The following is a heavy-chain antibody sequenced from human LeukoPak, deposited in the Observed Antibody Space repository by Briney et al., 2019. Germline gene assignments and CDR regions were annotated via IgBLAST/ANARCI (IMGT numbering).Heavy chain of an antibody. V-gene: IGHV1-69*04. J-gene: IGHJ4*02. D-gene: IGHD5-24*01. CDR1: GGTFSSYA. Sequence: ASVKVSCKASGGTFSSYAISWVRQAPGQGLEWMGRIIPILGIANYAQKFQGRVTITADKSTSTAYMELSSLRSEDTAVYYCAISGDGYNHFDYWGQGTLVTVSS. CDR3: AISGDGYNHFDY. CDR2: IIPILGIA.